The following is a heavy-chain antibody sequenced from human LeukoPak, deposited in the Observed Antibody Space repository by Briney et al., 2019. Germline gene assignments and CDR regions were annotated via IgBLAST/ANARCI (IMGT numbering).Heavy chain of an antibody. J-gene: IGHJ4*02. CDR1: GFTFSRCS. CDR2: ISSSSNYI. V-gene: IGHV3-21*01. Sequence: GGSLRLSCADSGFTFSRCSMNWVRQAPGKGLEWVSSISSSSNYIYYADSVKGRFTISRDNARNSLYLQMNSLRAEDAAVYYCAIAPPFGGSGSYFPDYFDYWGQGTLVTVSS. D-gene: IGHD3-10*01. CDR3: AIAPPFGGSGSYFPDYFDY.